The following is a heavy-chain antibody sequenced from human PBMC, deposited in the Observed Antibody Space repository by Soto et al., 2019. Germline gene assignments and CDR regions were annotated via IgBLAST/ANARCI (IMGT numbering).Heavy chain of an antibody. D-gene: IGHD3-22*01. CDR3: ARGLYYYDSSGYSPDY. CDR2: IYYSGST. V-gene: IGHV4-31*03. J-gene: IGHJ4*02. CDR1: GGSISSGGYY. Sequence: PSETLSLTCTVSGGSISSGGYYWSWIRQHPGKGLEWIGYIYYSGSTYYNPSLKSRVTISVDTSKNQFSLKLSSVTAADTAVYYCARGLYYYDSSGYSPDYWGLGTLVTVSS.